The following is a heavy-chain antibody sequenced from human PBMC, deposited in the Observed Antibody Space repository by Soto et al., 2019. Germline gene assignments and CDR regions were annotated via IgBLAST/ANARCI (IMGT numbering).Heavy chain of an antibody. D-gene: IGHD3-22*01. CDR1: GFTFSSYG. CDR3: ARDVHWAYYYDSSGDYGMDV. V-gene: IGHV3-30*03. Sequence: GGSLRLSCAASGFTFSSYGMHWVRQAPGKGLEWVAVISYDGSNKYYAGSVKGRFTISRDNSKNTLYLQMNSLRAEDTAVYYCARDVHWAYYYDSSGDYGMDVWGQGTTVTVPS. CDR2: ISYDGSNK. J-gene: IGHJ6*02.